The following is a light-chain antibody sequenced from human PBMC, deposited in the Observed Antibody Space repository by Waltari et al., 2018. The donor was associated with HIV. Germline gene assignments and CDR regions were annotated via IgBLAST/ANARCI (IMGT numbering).Light chain of an antibody. CDR3: QNYNNAPRT. Sequence: DIQMTQPPSSLSASQGDRVTITCRASQAISNSLAWYQQKPGKIPQLLIYAASTLQFGVPSRFSAFGSGTNFTLAITSVQPEDVATYFCQNYNNAPRTFGQGTKVEIK. CDR2: AAS. CDR1: QAISNS. V-gene: IGKV1-27*01. J-gene: IGKJ1*01.